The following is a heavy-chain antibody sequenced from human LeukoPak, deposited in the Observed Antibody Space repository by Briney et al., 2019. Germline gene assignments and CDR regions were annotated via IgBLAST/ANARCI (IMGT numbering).Heavy chain of an antibody. Sequence: ASVKVSCKASGYTFTGYYMHWVRQAPGQGLEWMGWINPNSGGTNYAQKFQGRVTMTRDTSISTACMELSRLRSDDTAVYYCAGDGSSNGLGENWFDPWGQGTLVTVSS. D-gene: IGHD3-10*01. CDR1: GYTFTGYY. V-gene: IGHV1-2*02. CDR3: AGDGSSNGLGENWFDP. CDR2: INPNSGGT. J-gene: IGHJ5*02.